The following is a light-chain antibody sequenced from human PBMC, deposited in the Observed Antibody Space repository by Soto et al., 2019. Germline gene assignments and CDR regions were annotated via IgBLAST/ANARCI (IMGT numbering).Light chain of an antibody. CDR2: DAS. Sequence: ELVLTQSPATLSLSPGETATLSCRASQSVSSYLAWYQQKPGQALRLLIYDASKRTTGIPARFSGSGSGTDFTLTISSLEPEDFATYYCQQYNSYWGTFGQGTKVEIK. CDR1: QSVSSY. CDR3: QQYNSYWGT. V-gene: IGKV3-11*01. J-gene: IGKJ1*01.